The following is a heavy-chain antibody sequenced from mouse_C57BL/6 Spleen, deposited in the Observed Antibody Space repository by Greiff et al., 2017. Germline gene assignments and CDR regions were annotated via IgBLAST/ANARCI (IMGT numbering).Heavy chain of an antibody. D-gene: IGHD2-12*01. CDR3: ARDYYCYSFDY. CDR2: IRDGGSYT. V-gene: IGHV5-4*01. CDR1: GFTFSSYA. Sequence: EVKLVESGGGLVKPGGSLKLSCAASGFTFSSYAMSWVRQTPEKRLEWVGTIRDGGSYTYYPDNVKGRFTIYRDNAKNNLYLQMSHLKSEDTAMYYCARDYYCYSFDYWGQGTTLTVSS. J-gene: IGHJ2*01.